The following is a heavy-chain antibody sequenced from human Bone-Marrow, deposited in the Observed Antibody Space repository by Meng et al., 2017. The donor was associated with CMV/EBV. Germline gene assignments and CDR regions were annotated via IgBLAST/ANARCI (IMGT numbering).Heavy chain of an antibody. Sequence: GESLKISCAASGFTFSSYGMHWVRQAPGKGLEWVAFIRYDGSNKYYADSVKGRFTISRDNSKNTLYLQMNSLRAEDTAVYYCARTDSRFDPWGQGTLVTVSS. D-gene: IGHD1-14*01. CDR2: IRYDGSNK. V-gene: IGHV3-30*02. CDR1: GFTFSSYG. CDR3: ARTDSRFDP. J-gene: IGHJ5*02.